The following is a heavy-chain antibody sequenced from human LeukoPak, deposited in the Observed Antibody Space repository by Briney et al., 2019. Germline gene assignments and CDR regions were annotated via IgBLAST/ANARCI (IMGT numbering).Heavy chain of an antibody. CDR1: GDSVSSNSAA. V-gene: IGHV6-1*01. CDR3: ARDVPRPRSRQETVPYYFDY. D-gene: IGHD2-2*01. CDR2: TYYRSKWYN. J-gene: IGHJ4*02. Sequence: SQTLSLTCAISGDSVSSNSAAWNWIRQSPSRGLEWLGRTYYRSKWYNDYAVSVKSRITINPDTSKNQFSLQLNSVTPEDTAVYYCARDVPRPRSRQETVPYYFDYWGQGTLVTVSS.